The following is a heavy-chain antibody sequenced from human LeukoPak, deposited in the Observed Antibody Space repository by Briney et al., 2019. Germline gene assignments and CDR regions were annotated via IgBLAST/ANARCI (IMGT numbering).Heavy chain of an antibody. V-gene: IGHV1-69*13. CDR3: ATGAGYYDSSGYYFDY. CDR2: IIPIFGTA. J-gene: IGHJ4*02. Sequence: SVKVSCKASGGTFSSYAISWVRQAPGQGLEWMGGIIPIFGTANYAQKFQGRVTITADESTSTAYMELSSLRSEDTAVYYCATGAGYYDSSGYYFDYWGQGTLVTVSS. CDR1: GGTFSSYA. D-gene: IGHD3-22*01.